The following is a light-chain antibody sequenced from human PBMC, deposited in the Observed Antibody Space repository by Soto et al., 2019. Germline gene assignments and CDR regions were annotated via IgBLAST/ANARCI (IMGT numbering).Light chain of an antibody. CDR3: QQRGGWPLT. Sequence: EIVLTQSPATLSLSPGERAALSCRASQGVGRFLAWYQQKPGQAPRLLIYDASNRATGIPARFSGSGSVTDFTLAINNLEPEDSAVYYCQQRGGWPLTFGGGTKVEIK. CDR2: DAS. J-gene: IGKJ4*01. V-gene: IGKV3-11*01. CDR1: QGVGRF.